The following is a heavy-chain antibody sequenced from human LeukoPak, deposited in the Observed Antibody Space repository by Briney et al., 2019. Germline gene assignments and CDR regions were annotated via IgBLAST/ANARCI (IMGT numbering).Heavy chain of an antibody. Sequence: ASVKVSCKASGYTFTGYYMHWVRQAPGQGLEWMGWINPNSGGTNYAQKFQGRVTMTRDTSISTAYMELSRLRSDDTAVYYCARDRIAAAGLWYWGQGTLVTVSS. D-gene: IGHD6-13*01. CDR1: GYTFTGYY. J-gene: IGHJ4*02. CDR2: INPNSGGT. CDR3: ARDRIAAAGLWY. V-gene: IGHV1-2*02.